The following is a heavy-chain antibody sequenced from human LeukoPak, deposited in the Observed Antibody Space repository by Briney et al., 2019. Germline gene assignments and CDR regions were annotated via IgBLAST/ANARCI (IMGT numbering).Heavy chain of an antibody. CDR2: IYYSVST. CDR3: ARRSVAGVSNWFDP. Sequence: SETLSLTCAVYGGSFSGSFWNWIRQPPGKGLEWIGSIYYSVSTYYNPSLKSRVTISVDTSKNQFSLKVNSVTAADTAVYYCARRSVAGVSNWFDPWGQGTLVTVSS. CDR1: GGSFSGSF. D-gene: IGHD6-19*01. J-gene: IGHJ5*02. V-gene: IGHV4-34*01.